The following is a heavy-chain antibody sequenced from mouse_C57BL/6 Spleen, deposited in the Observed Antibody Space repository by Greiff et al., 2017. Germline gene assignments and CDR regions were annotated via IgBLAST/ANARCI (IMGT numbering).Heavy chain of an antibody. D-gene: IGHD1-1*01. CDR1: GYAFSSYW. V-gene: IGHV1-80*01. CDR3: AREGITTVVEGYYFDY. J-gene: IGHJ2*01. CDR2: IYPGDGDT. Sequence: VQLQQSGAELVKPGASVKISCKASGYAFSSYWMNWVKQRPGKGLEWIGQIYPGDGDTNYNGKFKGQATLTADKSSSTAYMQLSSLTSEDSAVYFCAREGITTVVEGYYFDYWGQGTTLTVSS.